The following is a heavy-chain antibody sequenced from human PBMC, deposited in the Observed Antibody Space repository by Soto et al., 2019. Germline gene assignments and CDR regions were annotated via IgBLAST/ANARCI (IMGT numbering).Heavy chain of an antibody. Sequence: SETLSVTCTVSGGSISSGDYYWSWIRQPPGKGLEWIGYIYYSGSTYYNPSLKSRVTISVDTSKNQFSLKLSSVTAADTAVYYCAGLQSMRLSGLDPWGQGTLVTVSS. CDR1: GGSISSGDYY. V-gene: IGHV4-30-4*01. CDR3: AGLQSMRLSGLDP. J-gene: IGHJ5*02. D-gene: IGHD3-16*02. CDR2: IYYSGST.